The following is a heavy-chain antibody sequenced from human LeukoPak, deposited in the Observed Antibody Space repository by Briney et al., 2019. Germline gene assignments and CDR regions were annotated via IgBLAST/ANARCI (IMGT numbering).Heavy chain of an antibody. CDR1: GFTFSTYW. D-gene: IGHD2-2*01. CDR3: AKEMLSMNPYCSSTSCQFDY. Sequence: GGSLRLSCAASGFTFSTYWMSWVRQAPGKGLEWVANIKQDGSEKYYVDSVKGRFTISRDNAKNSLYLQMNSLRAEDTAVYYCAKEMLSMNPYCSSTSCQFDYWGQGTLVTVSS. J-gene: IGHJ4*02. V-gene: IGHV3-7*01. CDR2: IKQDGSEK.